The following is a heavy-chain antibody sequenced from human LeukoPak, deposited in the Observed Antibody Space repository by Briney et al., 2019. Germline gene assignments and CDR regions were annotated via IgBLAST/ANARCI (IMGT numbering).Heavy chain of an antibody. CDR1: SGSISSGVYY. Sequence: KPSQTLSLTCPVSSGSISSGVYYWSWIRQHPGKGLEWIGYIYYSGSTYYNPSLKSRVTISVDTSKNQFSLKLSSVTAADTAVYYCARGVRWLQLSYFDHWGQGTLVTVSS. J-gene: IGHJ4*02. CDR2: IYYSGST. V-gene: IGHV4-31*03. D-gene: IGHD5-24*01. CDR3: ARGVRWLQLSYFDH.